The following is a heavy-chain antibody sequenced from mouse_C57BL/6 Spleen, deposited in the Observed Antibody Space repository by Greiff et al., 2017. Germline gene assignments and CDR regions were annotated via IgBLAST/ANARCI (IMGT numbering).Heavy chain of an antibody. J-gene: IGHJ4*01. CDR3: AKLGGLRPFYAMDY. CDR1: GFSLTSYG. V-gene: IGHV2-4*01. Sequence: VQLQQSGPGLVQPSPSLSITCTVSGFSLTSYGVPWVRQPPGKGLEWLGVIWSGGSTDYNAAFISRLSISKDNSKSQVFFKMNSLQADDTAIYYCAKLGGLRPFYAMDYWGQGTSVTVSS. CDR2: IWSGGST. D-gene: IGHD2-4*01.